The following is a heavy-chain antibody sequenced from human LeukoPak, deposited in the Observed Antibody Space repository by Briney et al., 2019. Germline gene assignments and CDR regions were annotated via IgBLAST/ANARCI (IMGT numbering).Heavy chain of an antibody. V-gene: IGHV3-23*01. Sequence: GGSLRLSCAASGFTFSSYAMTWVRQAPGKGLEWVSTISSSGGSTYYGDSVKGRFTISRDNSKNNSKNTLYLQMNSLRAEDTAVYYCAGGRLQIFDYWGQGTLVTVSS. CDR1: GFTFSSYA. D-gene: IGHD4-11*01. CDR2: ISSSGGST. CDR3: AGGRLQIFDY. J-gene: IGHJ4*02.